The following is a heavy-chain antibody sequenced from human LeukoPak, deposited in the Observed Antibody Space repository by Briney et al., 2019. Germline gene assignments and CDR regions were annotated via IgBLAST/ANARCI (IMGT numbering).Heavy chain of an antibody. CDR3: TTLTVATHFDY. J-gene: IGHJ4*02. CDR2: ISSSGTTT. V-gene: IGHV3-48*03. D-gene: IGHD5-12*01. CDR1: GFSFSVYE. Sequence: GGSLRLSCAASGFSFSVYEMHWVRQAPGKGLEWMSDISSSGTTTYYADSVKGRFTISRDNAKDSLYLQMNSLRAEDTAFYYCTTLTVATHFDYWGQGTLVTVSS.